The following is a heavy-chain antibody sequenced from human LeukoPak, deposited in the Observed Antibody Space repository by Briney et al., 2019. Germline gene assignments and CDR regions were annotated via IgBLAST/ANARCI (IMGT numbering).Heavy chain of an antibody. CDR3: ASLKEGIVGATGDY. D-gene: IGHD1-26*01. CDR1: GGTFSSYA. V-gene: IGHV1-69*04. J-gene: IGHJ4*02. CDR2: IIPILGIA. Sequence: EASVKVSCKASGGTFSSYAISWVRQAPGQGLEWMGRIIPILGIANYAQKFQGRVTITADKSTSTAYMELSSLRSEDTAVYYCASLKEGIVGATGDYWGQGTLVTVSS.